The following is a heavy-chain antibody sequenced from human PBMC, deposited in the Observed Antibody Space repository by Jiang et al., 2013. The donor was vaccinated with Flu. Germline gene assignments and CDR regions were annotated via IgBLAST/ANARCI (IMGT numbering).Heavy chain of an antibody. V-gene: IGHV3-30*18. D-gene: IGHD3-9*01. J-gene: IGHJ4*02. CDR1: GFTFSDSG. CDR3: ANTNYDVMTSYMDN. Sequence: GVVQPGRSLRLSCAASGFTFSDSGMHWVRQAPGKGLDWVALISYDGSDKDYADSVKGRFTISRDNSKNILYLQMNSLRVEDTAVYYCANTNYDVMTSYMDNWGQGTLVTVSS. CDR2: ISYDGSDK.